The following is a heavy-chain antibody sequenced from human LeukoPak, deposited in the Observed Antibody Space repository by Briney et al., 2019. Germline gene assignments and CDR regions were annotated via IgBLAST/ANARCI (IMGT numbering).Heavy chain of an antibody. V-gene: IGHV4-61*02. CDR3: ARGVGHFYGMDV. J-gene: IGHJ6*02. CDR1: GGSISSGSYY. CDR2: IYTSGST. Sequence: PSETLSLTCTVSGGSISSGSYYWSWIRQPAGKGLEWIGRIYTSGSTNYNPSLKSRVTISVDTSKNQFSLKLSSVTAADTAVYYCARGVGHFYGMDVWGQGTTVTVSS.